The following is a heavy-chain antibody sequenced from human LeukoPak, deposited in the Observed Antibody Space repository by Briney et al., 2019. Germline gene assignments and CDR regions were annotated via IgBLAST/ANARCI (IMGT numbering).Heavy chain of an antibody. D-gene: IGHD4-23*01. CDR2: INHSGST. J-gene: IGHJ4*02. Sequence: PSETLSLTCAVYGGSFSGYYWSWIRQPPGKGLEWIGEINHSGSTNYNPSLKSRVTISVDTSKNRFSLKLSSVTAADTAVYYCARASISSLGNSPTFDYWGQGTLVTVSS. CDR3: ARASISSLGNSPTFDY. CDR1: GGSFSGYY. V-gene: IGHV4-34*01.